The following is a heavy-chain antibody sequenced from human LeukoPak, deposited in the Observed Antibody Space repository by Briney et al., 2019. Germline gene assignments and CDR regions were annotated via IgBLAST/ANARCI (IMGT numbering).Heavy chain of an antibody. Sequence: GRSLRLSCAASGFTFTRYIMHWVRQAPGKGLEWVAVISYDGSNTYYADSVKGRFTISRDNSKNTLYLQMNSLRAEDTAVYYCAKDGGPMYYDFWSGWNYYFDYWGQGTLVTVSS. CDR2: ISYDGSNT. D-gene: IGHD3-3*01. J-gene: IGHJ4*02. V-gene: IGHV3-30-3*01. CDR1: GFTFTRYI. CDR3: AKDGGPMYYDFWSGWNYYFDY.